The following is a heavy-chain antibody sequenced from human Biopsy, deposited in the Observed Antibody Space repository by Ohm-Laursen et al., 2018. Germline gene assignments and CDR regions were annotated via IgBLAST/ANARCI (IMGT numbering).Heavy chain of an antibody. V-gene: IGHV4-59*01. CDR1: GGSISSDY. D-gene: IGHD2/OR15-2a*01. CDR2: IYYSWST. CDR3: ARATNSTGWPYYYFYGMDV. J-gene: IGHJ6*02. Sequence: GTLSLTCTVSGGSISSDYWGWIRQTPGKGLEWIGYIYYSWSTNYNPSLKSRVTISVDTSKNQFSLRLNSGTAADTAVYYCARATNSTGWPYYYFYGMDVWGQGTTVTVSS.